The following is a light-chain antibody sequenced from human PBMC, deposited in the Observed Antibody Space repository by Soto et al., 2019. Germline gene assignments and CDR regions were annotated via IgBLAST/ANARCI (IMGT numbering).Light chain of an antibody. CDR3: HQYGTSPWT. Sequence: EVVLTQSPGTLSLSPGERVTLSCRASQSVASSYLAWYQQKPGRAPRLLFYSASSRATGIPDRFSGSGSGTDFTLTISRLEPEDFVVYYCHQYGTSPWTFGQGTKVEIK. CDR1: QSVASSY. J-gene: IGKJ1*01. V-gene: IGKV3-20*01. CDR2: SAS.